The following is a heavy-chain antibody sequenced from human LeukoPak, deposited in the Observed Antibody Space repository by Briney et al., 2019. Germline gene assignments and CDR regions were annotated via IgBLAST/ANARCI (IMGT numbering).Heavy chain of an antibody. Sequence: ASVKVSCKASGGTFSSYAISWVRQAPGQGLEWMGGIIPIFGTANYAQKFQGRVTITADESTSTAYMELSSLRSEDTAVYYCARGAGITMFWSALFVDYFDYWGQGTLVTVSS. CDR2: IIPIFGTA. CDR1: GGTFSSYA. V-gene: IGHV1-69*13. D-gene: IGHD3-9*01. CDR3: ARGAGITMFWSALFVDYFDY. J-gene: IGHJ4*02.